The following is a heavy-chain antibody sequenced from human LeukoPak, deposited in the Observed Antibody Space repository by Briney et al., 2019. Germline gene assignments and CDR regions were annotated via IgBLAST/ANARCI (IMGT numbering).Heavy chain of an antibody. CDR2: TWYDGSKE. J-gene: IGHJ4*02. V-gene: IGHV3-33*01. D-gene: IGHD6-19*01. CDR1: GFTFSVYG. Sequence: GGSLRLSCAASGFTFSVYGMHWVRQAPGKGLEWVAVTWYDGSKEYYADSVKGRSTISRDTSTNMLYLQMNSLRAEDTAVYYCARELGSGTFDYWGQGTLVTVSS. CDR3: ARELGSGTFDY.